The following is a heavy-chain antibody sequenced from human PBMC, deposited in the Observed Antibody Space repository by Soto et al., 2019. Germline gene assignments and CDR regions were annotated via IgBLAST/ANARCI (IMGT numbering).Heavy chain of an antibody. J-gene: IGHJ4*02. V-gene: IGHV3-23*01. CDR3: AKASVPATMTKYDY. CDR1: GFTFSSHT. D-gene: IGHD2-15*01. CDR2: ITSSDGST. Sequence: GGSLRLSCAASGFTFSSHTMSWVRQAPGKGLEWVSAITSSDGSTYYADSVKGRFTISRDNSKNTLYLQMTNLRAEDTAVYYCAKASVPATMTKYDYWGQGTLVTSPQ.